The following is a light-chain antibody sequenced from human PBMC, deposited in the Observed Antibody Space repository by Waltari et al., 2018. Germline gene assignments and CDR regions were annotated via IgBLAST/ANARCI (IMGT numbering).Light chain of an antibody. CDR1: QSVSRA. J-gene: IGKJ1*01. V-gene: IGKV3-20*01. CDR2: GAS. CDR3: QHYVRLPAT. Sequence: EIVLTQSPGTLSLSPGERVTLSCRASQSVSRALAWYQQKPGQAPRLLMYGASSRATGISDRFSGSGSGTDLSLTISRLDPEDFAVYYCQHYVRLPATFGQGTKVEIK.